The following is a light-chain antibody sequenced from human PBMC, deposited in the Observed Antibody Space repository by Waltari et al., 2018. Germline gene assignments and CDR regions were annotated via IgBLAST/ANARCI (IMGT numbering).Light chain of an antibody. J-gene: IGKJ4*01. CDR3: QQHYSSPLT. CDR2: WAS. CDR1: QSVFHSSDSKNY. Sequence: IVMTQSPDSLAVSLCERATINFKSSQSVFHSSDSKNYLTWYQQKPGQPPKLLIYWASTRQSGVPDRFSGSGSGTDFTLTISSLQAEDVALYYCQQHYSSPLTFGGGTKVEIQ. V-gene: IGKV4-1*01.